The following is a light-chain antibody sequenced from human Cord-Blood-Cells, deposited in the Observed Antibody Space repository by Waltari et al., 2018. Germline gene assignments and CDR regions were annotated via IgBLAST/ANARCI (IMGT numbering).Light chain of an antibody. CDR2: GAS. J-gene: IGKJ4*01. V-gene: IGKV3-20*01. CDR3: QQYGSSPHT. CDR1: QSVSSSY. Sequence: VLTPPPATLPLSLGEGATHSCRASQSVSSSYLAWYQQKPGQAPRLLIYGASSRATGIPDRFSGSGSGTDFTLTISRLEPEDFAVYYCQQYGSSPHTFGGGTKVEIK.